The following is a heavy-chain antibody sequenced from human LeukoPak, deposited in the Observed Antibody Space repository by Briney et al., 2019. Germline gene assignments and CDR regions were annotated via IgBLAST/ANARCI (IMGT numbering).Heavy chain of an antibody. J-gene: IGHJ5*01. CDR2: ISTSSTTI. V-gene: IGHV3-48*04. CDR1: GFTFSKYS. CDR3: ARDNWVDC. Sequence: SGGSLRLSCAASGFTFSKYSMTWVRQAPGKGLEWVSFISTSSTTIYYTDSVKGRFTISRDNAKNSLYLQMNSLKVEDTAIYYCARDNWVDCWGQGTLVTVSS.